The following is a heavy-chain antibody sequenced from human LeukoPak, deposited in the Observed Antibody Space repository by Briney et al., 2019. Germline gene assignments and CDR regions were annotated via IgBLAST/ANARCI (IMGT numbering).Heavy chain of an antibody. V-gene: IGHV3-21*01. D-gene: IGHD6-19*01. J-gene: IGHJ4*02. Sequence: GGSLRLSCAASGFTFSSYSMNWVRQAPGKGLEGVSYIRSSSSDIYYADSVKGRFTISRDNAKNSLYLQMNSLRAEDTAVYYCARGGTYSSGWYFDYWGQGTLVTVSS. CDR1: GFTFSSYS. CDR2: IRSSSSDI. CDR3: ARGGTYSSGWYFDY.